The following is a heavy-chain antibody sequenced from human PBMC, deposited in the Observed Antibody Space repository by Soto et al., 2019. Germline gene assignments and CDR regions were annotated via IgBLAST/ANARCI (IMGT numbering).Heavy chain of an antibody. CDR1: GGTFSSNV. V-gene: IGHV1-69*12. CDR2: IVPMLGTA. Sequence: QAQLVQSGTEVKKPGSSVNVSCRASGGTFSSNVISWLRQAPGQGLEWMGGIVPMLGTANYAQKFQGRVTISADESTNTAYMELSSLRSEDTAVYYCARTFHFDSSGYYDNWFDPWGQGTLVTVSS. D-gene: IGHD3-22*01. J-gene: IGHJ5*02. CDR3: ARTFHFDSSGYYDNWFDP.